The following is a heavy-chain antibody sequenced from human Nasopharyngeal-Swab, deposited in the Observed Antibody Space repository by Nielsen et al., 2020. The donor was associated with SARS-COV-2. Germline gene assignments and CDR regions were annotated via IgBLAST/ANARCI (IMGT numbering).Heavy chain of an antibody. Sequence: ASVKVSCKVSGYTLTELSMHWVRQAPGKGLEWMGGFDPEDGETIYAQKFQGRVTVTEDTSTDTAYMELSSLRSEDTAVYYCATGRMTTFFSWFDPWGQGTLVTVSS. CDR2: FDPEDGET. D-gene: IGHD3-16*01. CDR1: GYTLTELS. CDR3: ATGRMTTFFSWFDP. V-gene: IGHV1-24*01. J-gene: IGHJ5*02.